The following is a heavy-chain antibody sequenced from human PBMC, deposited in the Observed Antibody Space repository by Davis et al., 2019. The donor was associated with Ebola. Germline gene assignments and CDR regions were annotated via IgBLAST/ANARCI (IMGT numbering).Heavy chain of an antibody. Sequence: ASVKVSFTSSCYTFTSYGFVWVRQAPGLGLEWMGWISGFNTNTNFAQKFQGRVTVSKDTSTNTAYMDLRSLTSDETAIYYSERATNYDVLTGTSSYYFDYWRQGTLVTVSS. J-gene: IGHJ4*02. V-gene: IGHV1-18*04. D-gene: IGHD3-9*01. CDR3: ERATNYDVLTGTSSYYFDY. CDR1: CYTFTSYG. CDR2: ISGFNTNT.